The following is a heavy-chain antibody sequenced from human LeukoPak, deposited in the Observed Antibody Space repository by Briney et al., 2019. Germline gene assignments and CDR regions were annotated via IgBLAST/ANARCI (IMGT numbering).Heavy chain of an antibody. J-gene: IGHJ6*04. CDR1: GYTFTGYY. V-gene: IGHV1-2*04. CDR2: INPNSGGT. CDR3: ARDRRAVAGIPYYYFYYGMDV. Sequence: GASVKVSCKASGYTFTGYYMHWVRQAPGQGLEWMGGINPNSGGTNYAQKFQGWVTMTRDTSISTAYMELSRLRSDDTAVYYCARDRRAVAGIPYYYFYYGMDVWGKGTTVTVSS. D-gene: IGHD6-19*01.